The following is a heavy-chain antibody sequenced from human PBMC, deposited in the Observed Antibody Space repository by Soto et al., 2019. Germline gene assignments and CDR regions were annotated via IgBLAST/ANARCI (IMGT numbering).Heavy chain of an antibody. J-gene: IGHJ4*02. D-gene: IGHD3-22*01. CDR3: ARAAHDSSGYELDY. Sequence: SETADLTCAVPGAAISSYDGCCSRQPPGKGLEWIGYIYYSGSTNYNPSLKSRVTISVDTSKNQFSLKLSSVTAADTAVYYCARAAHDSSGYELDYWGQGTLVTVS. CDR2: IYYSGST. CDR1: GAAISSYD. V-gene: IGHV4-59*01.